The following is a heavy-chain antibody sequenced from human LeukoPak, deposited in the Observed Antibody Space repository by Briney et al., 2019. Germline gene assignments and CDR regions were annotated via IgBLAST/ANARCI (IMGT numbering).Heavy chain of an antibody. V-gene: IGHV3-30*04. CDR2: ISYDGSNK. CDR1: GFTFSSYA. D-gene: IGHD3-22*01. CDR3: ARDFGQYYYDSSGYYGSDY. J-gene: IGHJ4*02. Sequence: PGGSLRLSCAASGFTFSSYAMHWVRQAPGKGLEWVAVISYDGSNKYYADSVKGRFTISRDNSKNTLYLQMNSLRAEDTDVYYCARDFGQYYYDSSGYYGSDYWGQGTLVTVSS.